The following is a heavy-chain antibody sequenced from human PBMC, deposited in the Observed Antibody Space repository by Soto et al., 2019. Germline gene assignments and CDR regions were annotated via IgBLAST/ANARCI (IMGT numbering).Heavy chain of an antibody. CDR2: ISYDGSNK. J-gene: IGHJ4*02. D-gene: IGHD6-6*01. CDR1: GFTFSSYG. CDR3: AKTIAAKELDY. Sequence: GSLRLSCAASGFTFSSYGMHWVRQAPGKGLEWVAVISYDGSNKYYADSVKGRFTISRDNSKNTLYLQMNSLRAEDTAVYYCAKTIAAKELDYWGQGTLVTVSS. V-gene: IGHV3-30*18.